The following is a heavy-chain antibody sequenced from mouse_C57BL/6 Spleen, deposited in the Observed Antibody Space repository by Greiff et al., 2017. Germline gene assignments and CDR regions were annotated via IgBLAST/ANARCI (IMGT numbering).Heavy chain of an antibody. CDR2: IDPSDSYT. J-gene: IGHJ3*01. CDR3: ALRGDYDWFAY. CDR1: GYTFTSYW. V-gene: IGHV1-50*01. Sequence: QVHVKQPGAELVKPGASVKLSCKASGYTFTSYWMQWVKQRPGQGLEWIGEIDPSDSYTNYNQKFKGKATLTVDTSSSTAYMQLSSLTSEDSAVYYCALRGDYDWFAYWGQGTLVTVSA. D-gene: IGHD2-4*01.